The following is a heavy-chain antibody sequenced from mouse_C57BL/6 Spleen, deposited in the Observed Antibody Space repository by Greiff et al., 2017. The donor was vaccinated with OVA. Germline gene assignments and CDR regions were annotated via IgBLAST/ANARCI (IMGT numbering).Heavy chain of an antibody. Sequence: VQLPQPCPYLVKPGASVKMSCKASGYTFTSYWITWVKQRPGQGLEWIGDIYPGSGSTNYNEKFKSKATLTVDTSSSTAYMQLSSLTSEDSAVYYGAREGPYYYGSSTWFAYWGQGTLVTVSA. J-gene: IGHJ3*01. CDR3: AREGPYYYGSSTWFAY. CDR1: GYTFTSYW. V-gene: IGHV1-55*01. D-gene: IGHD1-1*01. CDR2: IYPGSGST.